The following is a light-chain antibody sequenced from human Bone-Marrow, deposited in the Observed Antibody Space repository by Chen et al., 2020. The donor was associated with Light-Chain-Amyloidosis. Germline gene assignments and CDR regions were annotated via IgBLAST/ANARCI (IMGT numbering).Light chain of an antibody. J-gene: IGKJ3*01. CDR1: QSVNNY. V-gene: IGKV3-11*01. Sequence: EIVLTQSPATLSLSPGERATLSCRASQSVNNYLAWYQQQPGQTPRLLIYDASNRATGVSARFSGSGSGTDFTLTISSLEPEDFAVYYCQQRTNWPPAYGPGTKVDIK. CDR2: DAS. CDR3: QQRTNWPPA.